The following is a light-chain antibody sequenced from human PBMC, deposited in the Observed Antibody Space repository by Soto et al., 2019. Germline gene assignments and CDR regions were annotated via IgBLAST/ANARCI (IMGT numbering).Light chain of an antibody. CDR1: QGVSNF. CDR3: QNYNSAPRT. V-gene: IGKV1-27*01. Sequence: DIQMTQSPSSLSASVGDRVTITCRASQGVSNFLVWYQQKPGKVPKLLIYAASTLQSGVPTRFRGSGSGTDFTLTISSLQPEDVATYYCQNYNSAPRTFGLGTKVAIK. J-gene: IGKJ1*01. CDR2: AAS.